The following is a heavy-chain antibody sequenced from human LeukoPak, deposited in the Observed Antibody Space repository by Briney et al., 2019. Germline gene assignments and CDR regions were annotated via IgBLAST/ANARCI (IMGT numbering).Heavy chain of an antibody. V-gene: IGHV4-30-2*01. CDR1: GGSISSGGYS. CDR2: IYHSGST. J-gene: IGHJ4*02. D-gene: IGHD4-23*01. CDR3: ASLTTVVTAFDY. Sequence: MPSQTLSLTCAVSGGSISSGGYSWSWIRQPPGKGLEWIGYIYHSGSTYYNPSLKSRVTISVDRSKNQFSLKLSSVTAADTAVYYCASLTTVVTAFDYWGQGTLVTVSS.